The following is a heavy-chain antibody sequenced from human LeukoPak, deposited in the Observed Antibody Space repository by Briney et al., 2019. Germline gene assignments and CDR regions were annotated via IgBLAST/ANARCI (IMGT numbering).Heavy chain of an antibody. CDR2: IKQDGSEK. CDR1: GFTFSSYW. V-gene: IGHV3-7*01. D-gene: IGHD6-13*01. Sequence: GGSLRLSCAASGFTFSSYWMSWVRQAPGKGLEWVANIKQDGSEKYYVDSVKGRFTISRDNAKNSLYLQMNSLRAEDTAVYYCARDMPGIAAAGDYWGQGTLVTVSS. J-gene: IGHJ4*02. CDR3: ARDMPGIAAAGDY.